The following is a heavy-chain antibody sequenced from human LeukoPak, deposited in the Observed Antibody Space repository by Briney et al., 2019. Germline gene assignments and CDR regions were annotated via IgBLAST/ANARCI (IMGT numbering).Heavy chain of an antibody. CDR2: IIPIFGTA. D-gene: IGHD1-26*01. CDR1: GYTFTSYG. V-gene: IGHV1-69*13. Sequence: ASVKVSCTASGYTFTSYGISWVRQAPGQGLEWMGGIIPIFGTANYAQKFQGRVTITADESTSTAYMELSSLRSEDTAVYYCARGPSVSGSYQKNWFDPWGQGALVTVSS. J-gene: IGHJ5*02. CDR3: ARGPSVSGSYQKNWFDP.